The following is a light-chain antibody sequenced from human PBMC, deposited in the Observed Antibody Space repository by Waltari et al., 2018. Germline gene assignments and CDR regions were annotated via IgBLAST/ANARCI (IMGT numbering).Light chain of an antibody. CDR2: SNN. CDR3: AAWDGSLNGVV. J-gene: IGLJ2*01. CDR1: SSNIGSNT. Sequence: QSVLTQPPSASGTPGQRVTISCSGSSSNIGSNTVDWYQQLPGTAPKLLIYSNNQRPSGVPDQFSGSKSGTSASLAISGLQSEDEADYYCAAWDGSLNGVVFGGGTKLTVL. V-gene: IGLV1-44*01.